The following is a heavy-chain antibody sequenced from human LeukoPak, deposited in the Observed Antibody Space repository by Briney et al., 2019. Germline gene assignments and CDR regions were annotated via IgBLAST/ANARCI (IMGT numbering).Heavy chain of an antibody. CDR3: AREREYCSGGSCREIDY. CDR2: IYTSGST. V-gene: IGHV4-4*07. D-gene: IGHD2-15*01. Sequence: SETLSLTCTVSGGSISSYYWSWIRQPAGKGLEWIGRIYTSGSTNYNPSLKSRVTMSVDTSKNQFSLKLSSVTAADTAVYYCAREREYCSGGSCREIDYWGQGTLVTVSS. CDR1: GGSISSYY. J-gene: IGHJ4*02.